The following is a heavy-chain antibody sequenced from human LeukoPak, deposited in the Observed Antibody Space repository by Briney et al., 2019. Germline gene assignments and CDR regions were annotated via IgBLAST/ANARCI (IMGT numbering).Heavy chain of an antibody. Sequence: SETLSLTCSVSGGSISSGSYYWSWIRPPATKGLEWIGRIYTSGSTNYNPSLKSRVTISVDTSKNQFSLKLSSVTAADTAVYYCARVTTNWYFDLWGRGTLVTVSS. D-gene: IGHD4-17*01. CDR2: IYTSGST. J-gene: IGHJ2*01. V-gene: IGHV4-61*02. CDR1: GGSISSGSYY. CDR3: ARVTTNWYFDL.